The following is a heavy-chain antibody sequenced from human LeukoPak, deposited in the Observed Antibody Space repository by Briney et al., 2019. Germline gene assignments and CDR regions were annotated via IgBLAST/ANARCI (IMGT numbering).Heavy chain of an antibody. Sequence: GASVKASCKASGHTLSIYAINWMRQAPGQGLEWMGGIIPIFGTANYAQKFQGRVTITADESTSTAYMELSSLRSEDTAVYYCARGEKKYIDSNFDYRGQGTLVIVSP. J-gene: IGHJ4*02. CDR3: ARGEKKYIDSNFDY. V-gene: IGHV1-69*13. CDR1: GHTLSIYA. CDR2: IIPIFGTA. D-gene: IGHD1-26*01.